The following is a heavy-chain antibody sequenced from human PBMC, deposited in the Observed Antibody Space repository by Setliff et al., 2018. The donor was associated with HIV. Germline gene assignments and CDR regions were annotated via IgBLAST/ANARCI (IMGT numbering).Heavy chain of an antibody. CDR3: AKDYWSYSSSWYYFDY. D-gene: IGHD6-13*01. CDR1: GFTFSNYG. Sequence: GGSLRLSCAASGFTFSNYGMNWVRQAPGKGLEWVAVIWYDGSDEYYADSVKGRFTISRDDSKNTVYLQMNSLRAEDTAVYYCAKDYWSYSSSWYYFDYWGQGTLVTVSS. V-gene: IGHV3-33*06. J-gene: IGHJ4*02. CDR2: IWYDGSDE.